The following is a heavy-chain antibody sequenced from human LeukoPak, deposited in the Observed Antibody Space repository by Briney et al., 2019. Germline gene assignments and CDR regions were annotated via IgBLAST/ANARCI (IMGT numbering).Heavy chain of an antibody. CDR3: ARGSFKPYCSGGSCYPYFDY. J-gene: IGHJ4*02. V-gene: IGHV4-34*01. Sequence: SETLSLPFAVYGGSFSGYYWSWIRQPPGKGLEWIGEINHSGSTNYNPSLKSRVTISVDTSKNQFSLKLSSVTAADTAVYYCARGSFKPYCSGGSCYPYFDYWGQGTLVTVSS. D-gene: IGHD2-15*01. CDR1: GGSFSGYY. CDR2: INHSGST.